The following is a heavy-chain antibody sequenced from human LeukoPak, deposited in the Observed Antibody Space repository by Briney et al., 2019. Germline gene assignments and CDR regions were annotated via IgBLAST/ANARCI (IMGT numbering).Heavy chain of an antibody. J-gene: IGHJ4*02. Sequence: SETLSLTCTVSGGSISSYYWSWIRQPPGKGLEWIGYIYYSGSTNYNPSLKRRVTTSVDTSKNQFSLKLSSVTAADTAVYYCARDRRDGYNFYYFDYWGQGTLVTVSS. V-gene: IGHV4-59*01. CDR3: ARDRRDGYNFYYFDY. CDR2: IYYSGST. CDR1: GGSISSYY. D-gene: IGHD5-24*01.